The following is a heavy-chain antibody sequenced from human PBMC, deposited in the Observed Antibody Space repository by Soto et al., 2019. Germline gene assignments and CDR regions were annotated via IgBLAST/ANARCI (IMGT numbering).Heavy chain of an antibody. J-gene: IGHJ4*02. CDR2: INACNGNT. CDR3: ARAVAVPADFDF. CDR1: GYTFTGYY. V-gene: IGHV1-3*01. D-gene: IGHD6-19*01. Sequence: ASVKVSCKASGYTFTGYYMHWVRQAPGQRLEWMGWINACNGNTKYSQKFQGRVTITRDTSASTAYMDLSSLRSEDTAVYYCARAVAVPADFDFWGQGTLVTVSS.